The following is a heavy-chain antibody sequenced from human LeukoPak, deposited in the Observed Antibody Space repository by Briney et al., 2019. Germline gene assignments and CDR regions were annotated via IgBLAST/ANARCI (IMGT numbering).Heavy chain of an antibody. D-gene: IGHD1-26*01. V-gene: IGHV3-30*18. CDR1: GFTFSSYG. J-gene: IGHJ4*02. CDR3: AKDLSWELWYYFDY. CDR2: ISYDGSNK. Sequence: PGGPLRLSCAASGFTFSSYGMHWVRQAPGKGLEWVAVISYDGSNKYYADSVKGRFTISRDNSKNTLYLQMNSLRAEDTAVYYCAKDLSWELWYYFDYWGQGTLVTVSS.